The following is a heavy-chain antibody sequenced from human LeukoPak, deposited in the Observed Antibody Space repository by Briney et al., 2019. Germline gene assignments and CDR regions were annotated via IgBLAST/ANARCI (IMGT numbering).Heavy chain of an antibody. V-gene: IGHV1-69*05. CDR1: GGTFSSYA. D-gene: IGHD6-19*01. CDR3: ARAGKQSYFDY. Sequence: SVKVSCKASGGTFSSYAISWVRQAPGQGLEWMGRIIPIFGTENYAQKFQGSVTITTDESTSTAYMELSSLRSEDTVVYYCARAGKQSYFDYWGQGTLVTVSS. CDR2: IIPIFGTE. J-gene: IGHJ4*02.